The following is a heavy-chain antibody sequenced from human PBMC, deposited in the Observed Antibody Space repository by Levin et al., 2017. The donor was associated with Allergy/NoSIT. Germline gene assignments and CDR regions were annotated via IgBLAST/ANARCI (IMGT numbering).Heavy chain of an antibody. CDR2: IRSKANSYAT. CDR3: RGYSSSVGATDY. CDR1: GFTFSGSA. V-gene: IGHV3-73*01. Sequence: SGGSLRLSCVASGFTFSGSAMHWVRQASGKGLEWVGRIRSKANSYATAYAASVKGRFTISRDDSKNTAYLQMNSLKTEDTAVYYCRGYSSSVGATDYWGQGTLVTVSS. D-gene: IGHD6-13*01. J-gene: IGHJ4*02.